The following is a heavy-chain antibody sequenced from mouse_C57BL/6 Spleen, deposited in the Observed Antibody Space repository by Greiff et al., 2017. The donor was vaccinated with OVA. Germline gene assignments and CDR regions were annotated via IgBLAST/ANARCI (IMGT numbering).Heavy chain of an antibody. Sequence: EVKLMESGAELVKPGASVKLSCTASGFNIKDYYMHWVKQRTEQGLEWIGRIDPEDGETKYVPKFQGKATITADTSSNTAYLQLSSLTSEDTAVYYCASRQLRPQSPAMDYWGQGTSVTVSS. CDR3: ASRQLRPQSPAMDY. V-gene: IGHV14-2*01. D-gene: IGHD3-2*02. J-gene: IGHJ4*01. CDR1: GFNIKDYY. CDR2: IDPEDGET.